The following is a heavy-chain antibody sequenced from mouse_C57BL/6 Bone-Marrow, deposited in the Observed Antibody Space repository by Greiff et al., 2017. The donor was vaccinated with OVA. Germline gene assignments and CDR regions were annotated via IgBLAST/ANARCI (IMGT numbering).Heavy chain of an antibody. CDR3: ASVNGTYSMDD. Sequence: EVQRVESGPGLVKPSQSLSLTCSVTGYSITSGYYWNWIRQFPGNQLEWMGYISYDGSNYYNATLKNRISLTPDTSEYQYLLKLNSVTTEDSATEYCASVNGTYSMDDWGKGTSVTVSS. V-gene: IGHV3-6*01. D-gene: IGHD4-1*01. CDR1: GYSITSGYY. CDR2: ISYDGSN. J-gene: IGHJ4*01.